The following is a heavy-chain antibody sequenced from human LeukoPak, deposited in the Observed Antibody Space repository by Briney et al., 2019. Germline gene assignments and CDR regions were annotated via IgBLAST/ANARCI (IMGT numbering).Heavy chain of an antibody. Sequence: PGGSLRLSCAASGFRFGSYNMDWVRQAPGKGLEWVSYIHSRSTPIYYADSVKGRFTISRDNAKNSLYLQMNSLRAEDTAVYYCARPGSYYYDGSPYYFDYWGQGTLVTISS. D-gene: IGHD3-22*01. J-gene: IGHJ4*02. CDR3: ARPGSYYYDGSPYYFDY. CDR2: IHSRSTPI. V-gene: IGHV3-21*05. CDR1: GFRFGSYN.